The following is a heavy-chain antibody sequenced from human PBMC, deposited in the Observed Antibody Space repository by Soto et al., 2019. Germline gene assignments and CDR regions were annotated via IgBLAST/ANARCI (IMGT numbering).Heavy chain of an antibody. D-gene: IGHD4-17*01. CDR2: ISYDGSNK. CDR3: ASFSFTVTTLSTGRNFDY. CDR1: GFTFSSYA. Sequence: PGGSLRLSCAASGFTFSSYAMHWVRQAPGKGLEWVAVISYDGSNKYYADSVKGRFTISRDNSKNTLYLQMNSLRAEDTAVYYCASFSFTVTTLSTGRNFDYWGQGTLVTVSS. V-gene: IGHV3-30-3*01. J-gene: IGHJ4*02.